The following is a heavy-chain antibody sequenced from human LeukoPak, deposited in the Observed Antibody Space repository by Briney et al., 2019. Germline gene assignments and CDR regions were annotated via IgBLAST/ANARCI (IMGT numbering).Heavy chain of an antibody. CDR3: ARQDYVSSYFDP. Sequence: SETLSLTCTVSRDSISRGSYYWGWIRQPPGKGLEWIGTIYYNGSTYYNPSLKSRVTISVDMAKNYFSLSLKSVTAADTALYYCARQDYVSSYFDPWGQGTLVTVSS. CDR1: RDSISRGSYY. V-gene: IGHV4-39*01. CDR2: IYYNGST. D-gene: IGHD4-17*01. J-gene: IGHJ5*02.